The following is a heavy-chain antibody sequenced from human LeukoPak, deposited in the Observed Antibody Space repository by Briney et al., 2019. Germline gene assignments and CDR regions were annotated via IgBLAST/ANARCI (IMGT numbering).Heavy chain of an antibody. CDR1: GYTFTGYY. CDR3: ATPGEYQLLREERHHAFDI. D-gene: IGHD2-2*01. V-gene: IGHV1-2*02. J-gene: IGHJ3*02. Sequence: ASVKVSCKASGYTFTGYYMHWVRQAPGQGLEWMGWINPNSGGTNYAQKFQGRVTITADESTSTAYMELSSLRSEDTAVYYCATPGEYQLLREERHHAFDIWGQGTMVTVSS. CDR2: INPNSGGT.